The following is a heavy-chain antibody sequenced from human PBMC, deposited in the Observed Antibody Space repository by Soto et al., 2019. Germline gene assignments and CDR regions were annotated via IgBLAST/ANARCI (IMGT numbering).Heavy chain of an antibody. CDR1: GGSISSGGYY. V-gene: IGHV4-31*03. D-gene: IGHD3-10*01. Sequence: QVQLQESGPGLVKPSQTLSLTCTVSGGSISSGGYYWSWIRQHPGKGLEWIGYIYYSGSTYYNPSLKSRVTISVDTSKNQFSLKLSSVTAADTAVYYCARDQMVRGVMEPNWFDPWGQGTLVTVSS. J-gene: IGHJ5*02. CDR3: ARDQMVRGVMEPNWFDP. CDR2: IYYSGST.